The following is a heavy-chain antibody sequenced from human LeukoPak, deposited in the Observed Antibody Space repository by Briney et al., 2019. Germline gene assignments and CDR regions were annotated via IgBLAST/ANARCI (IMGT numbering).Heavy chain of an antibody. D-gene: IGHD2-15*01. CDR3: ARNSCPSGSCYENRGYFDY. CDR2: IFSSGNS. CDR1: GGSISSYS. J-gene: IGHJ4*02. V-gene: IGHV4-4*07. Sequence: SETLSLTCSVSGGSISSYSWSWIRQPAGKGLDWIGRIFSSGNSKYNPSLKSRVIMSVDTSKNQFSLKLTSVTATDTAVYYCARNSCPSGSCYENRGYFDYWGQGTLVTVSS.